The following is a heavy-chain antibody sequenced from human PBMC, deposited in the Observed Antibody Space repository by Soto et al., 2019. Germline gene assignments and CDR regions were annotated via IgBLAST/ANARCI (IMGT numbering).Heavy chain of an antibody. V-gene: IGHV4-31*03. CDR1: GGSISSGGYY. Sequence: PSETLSLTCTVSGGSISSGGYYWSWIRQHPGKGLEWIGYINYSGSTYYNPSLKSRVTILVDTSRNQFSLRLGSVTAADTAVYYCARARVGPNYRFDYWGQGTLVTVSS. CDR3: ARARVGPNYRFDY. J-gene: IGHJ4*02. D-gene: IGHD4-4*01. CDR2: INYSGST.